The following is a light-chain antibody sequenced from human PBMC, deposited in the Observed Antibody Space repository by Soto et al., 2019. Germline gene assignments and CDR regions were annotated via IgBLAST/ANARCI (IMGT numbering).Light chain of an antibody. CDR2: GAS. J-gene: IGKJ5*01. V-gene: IGKV3-20*01. CDR1: QSVSSSY. Sequence: EIVLTQSPGTLSLSPGERATLSCRASQSVSSSYLAWYQQQPGQAPRLLIYGASSRATGIPDRFSGSGSGTDFTLTISRLEPEDLAVYYCQQYGSSPCTFGQGTRLENK. CDR3: QQYGSSPCT.